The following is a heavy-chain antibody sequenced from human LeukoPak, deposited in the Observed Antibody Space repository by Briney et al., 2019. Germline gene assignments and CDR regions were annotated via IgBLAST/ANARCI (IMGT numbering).Heavy chain of an antibody. CDR2: VRDTGSST. CDR3: VNPNSLCCPH. D-gene: IGHD2-15*01. J-gene: IGHJ4*02. Sequence: GGSLRLSCAVSGFTFNRYAMSWVRQAPGKGLEWVSTVRDTGSSTYYADSVKGRFTISRDNSKNTLYLQMNSLRAEDTAVYYCVNPNSLCCPHRGQGTLVTVSS. V-gene: IGHV3-23*01. CDR1: GFTFNRYA.